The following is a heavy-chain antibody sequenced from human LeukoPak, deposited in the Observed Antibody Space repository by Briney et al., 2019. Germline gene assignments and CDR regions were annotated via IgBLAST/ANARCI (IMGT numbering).Heavy chain of an antibody. D-gene: IGHD6-19*01. CDR2: ISSSGSTI. Sequence: PGGSLRLSCAASGFTFSSYEMSWVRQAPGKGLEWVSYISSSGSTIYYADSVKGRFTISRDNAKNSLYLQMNSLRAEDTAVYYCARDYSSGWYDFDFWGQGTLVTVAS. J-gene: IGHJ4*02. CDR1: GFTFSSYE. V-gene: IGHV3-48*03. CDR3: ARDYSSGWYDFDF.